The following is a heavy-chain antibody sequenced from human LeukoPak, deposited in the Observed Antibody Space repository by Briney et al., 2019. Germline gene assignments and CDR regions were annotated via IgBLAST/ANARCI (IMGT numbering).Heavy chain of an antibody. CDR2: INHSGST. Sequence: GSLRLSCAASRFTFSSYSMNWIRQPPGKGLEWIGEINHSGSTNYKPSLRSRVTILVDTSKNQFSLKLSSVTAADTAVYYCARHLGWEPLHHIGYYYMDVWGKGTTVTISS. CDR1: RFTFSSYS. J-gene: IGHJ6*03. CDR3: ARHLGWEPLHHIGYYYMDV. V-gene: IGHV4-34*01. D-gene: IGHD1-26*01.